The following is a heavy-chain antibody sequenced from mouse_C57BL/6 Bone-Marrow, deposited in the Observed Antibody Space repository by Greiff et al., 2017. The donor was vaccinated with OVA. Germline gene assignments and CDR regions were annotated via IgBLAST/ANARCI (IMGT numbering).Heavy chain of an antibody. CDR1: GYTFTSYW. CDR3: SRGGLPAWFAY. Sequence: QVQLQQPGAELVKPGASVKLSCKASGYTFTSYWMHWVKQRPGQGLEWIGMIHPNSGSTNYNEKFKSKATLTVDKSSSTAYMQLSSRTSEDDAVDYCSRGGLPAWFAYWGQGTLVTVSA. D-gene: IGHD5-5*01. CDR2: IHPNSGST. J-gene: IGHJ3*01. V-gene: IGHV1-64*01.